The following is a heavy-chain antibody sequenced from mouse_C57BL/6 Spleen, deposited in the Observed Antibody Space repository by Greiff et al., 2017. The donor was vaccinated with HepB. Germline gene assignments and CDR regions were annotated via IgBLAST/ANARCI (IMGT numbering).Heavy chain of an antibody. CDR2: INPNNGGT. CDR3: ARGRTGREYFDY. D-gene: IGHD4-1*01. V-gene: IGHV1-18*01. CDR1: GYTFTDYN. Sequence: EVQLQESGPELVKPGASVKIPCKASGYTFTDYNMDWVKQSHGKSLEWIGDINPNNGGTIYNQKFKGKATLTVDKSSSTAYMELRSLTSEDTAVYYCARGRTGREYFDYWGQGTTHTVSS. J-gene: IGHJ2*01.